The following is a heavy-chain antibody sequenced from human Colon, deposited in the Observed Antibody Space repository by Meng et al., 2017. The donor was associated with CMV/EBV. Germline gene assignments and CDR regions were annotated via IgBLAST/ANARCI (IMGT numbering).Heavy chain of an antibody. CDR2: IYPQNGGT. CDR1: GYTFSDYY. J-gene: IGHJ4*02. Sequence: QVQLMQSGAGVKEPGASVKVSCKTSGYTFSDYYMHWVRQAPGQGLEWMGWIYPQNGGTYFAQKFQGRVTMTSDTSISTAYMELSSLTSDDTAIYYCIKEDWYFDFWGQGTLVTVSS. CDR3: IKEDWYFDF. V-gene: IGHV1-2*02. D-gene: IGHD2-21*01.